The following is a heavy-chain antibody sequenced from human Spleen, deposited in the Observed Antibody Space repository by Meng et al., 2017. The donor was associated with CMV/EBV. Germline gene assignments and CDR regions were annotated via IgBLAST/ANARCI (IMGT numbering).Heavy chain of an antibody. Sequence: GESLKISCAASGFTFTNSWMTWVRQAPGKGLEWVASIKQDGSEKHYVDAVKGRFTISRDNAKNSLYLQMNSPRAEDTAVYYCARVGDYSLKDWGQGTLVAVSS. V-gene: IGHV3-7*01. CDR1: GFTFTNSW. J-gene: IGHJ4*02. CDR2: IKQDGSEK. CDR3: ARVGDYSLKD. D-gene: IGHD2-21*01.